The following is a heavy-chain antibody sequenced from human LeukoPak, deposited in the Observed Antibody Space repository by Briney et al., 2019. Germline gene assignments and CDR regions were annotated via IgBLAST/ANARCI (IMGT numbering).Heavy chain of an antibody. V-gene: IGHV4-59*01. CDR2: IYYSGST. CDR1: GGSISSYY. D-gene: IGHD3-10*01. CDR3: ARGTWSYGSGSSYFDY. Sequence: SETLSLTSTVSGGSISSYYWSWIRQPPGKGLEWIGYIYYSGSTNYNPSLKSRVTISVDTSKNQFSLKLSAVTAADTAVHYCARGTWSYGSGSSYFDYWGQGTLVTVSS. J-gene: IGHJ4*02.